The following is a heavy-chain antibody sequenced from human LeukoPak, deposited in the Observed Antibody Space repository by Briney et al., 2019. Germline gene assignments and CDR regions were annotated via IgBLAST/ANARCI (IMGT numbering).Heavy chain of an antibody. CDR2: ISSSGSNI. V-gene: IGHV3-48*03. D-gene: IGHD4-11*01. CDR3: AKPSNPNYYYYYMDV. CDR1: GFTFSSYE. J-gene: IGHJ6*03. Sequence: GGSLRLSCAASGFTFSSYEMNWVRQAPGKGLEWVSYISSSGSNIHYADSVKGRFTISRDNAKNSLYLQMNSLRAEDTAVYYCAKPSNPNYYYYYMDVWGKGTTVTVSS.